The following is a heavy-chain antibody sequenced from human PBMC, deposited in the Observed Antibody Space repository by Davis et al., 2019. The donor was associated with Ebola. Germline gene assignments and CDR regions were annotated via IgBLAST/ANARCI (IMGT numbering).Heavy chain of an antibody. J-gene: IGHJ4*02. Sequence: GESLKISCAASGFTFSSYAMSWVRQAPGKGLEWVSAISGSGGSTYYADSVKGRFTISRDNSKNTLYLQMNSLRAEDTAVYYCAKVVSSITIFGHHFDYWGQGTLVTVSS. CDR2: ISGSGGST. CDR3: AKVVSSITIFGHHFDY. CDR1: GFTFSSYA. V-gene: IGHV3-23*01. D-gene: IGHD3-3*01.